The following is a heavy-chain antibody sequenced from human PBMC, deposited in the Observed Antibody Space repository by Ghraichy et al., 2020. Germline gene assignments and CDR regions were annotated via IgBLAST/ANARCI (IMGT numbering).Heavy chain of an antibody. CDR1: GGSISSSSYY. D-gene: IGHD6-19*01. CDR2: IYYSGST. Sequence: SETLSLTCTVSGGSISSSSYYWGWIRQPPGKGLEWIGSIYYSGSTYYNPSLKSRVTISVDTSKNQFSLKLSSVTAADTAVYYCVARRGIAVAGSIDYWGQGTLVTVSS. J-gene: IGHJ4*02. V-gene: IGHV4-39*01. CDR3: VARRGIAVAGSIDY.